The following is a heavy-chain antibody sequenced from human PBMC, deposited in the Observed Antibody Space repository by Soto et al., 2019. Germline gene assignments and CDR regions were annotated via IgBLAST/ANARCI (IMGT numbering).Heavy chain of an antibody. V-gene: IGHV1-2*02. CDR2: VNVNTGGT. D-gene: IGHD3-3*01. Sequence: ASVKVSCKASGYTFNHYYMHWVRQAPGQGLEWMGWVNVNTGGTNSAKKFQGRITMTRDTSTTTAYMELNSLKPDDTAVYYCARVPVFGFTTPPDSWGQGTLVTVSS. J-gene: IGHJ4*02. CDR1: GYTFNHYY. CDR3: ARVPVFGFTTPPDS.